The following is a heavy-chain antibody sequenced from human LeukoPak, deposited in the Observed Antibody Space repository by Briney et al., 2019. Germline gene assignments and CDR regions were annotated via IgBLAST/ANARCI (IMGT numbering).Heavy chain of an antibody. CDR2: INPNSGGT. V-gene: IGHV1-2*02. D-gene: IGHD2-2*02. Sequence: ASVKVSCKASGFTFTAYYMHWVRQAPGQGLEWMGWINPNSGGTNYAQKFQGRVTMTRDTSISTAYMELSRLRSDDTAVYYCARGKDFVPYTPDIWGQGTMVTVSS. J-gene: IGHJ3*02. CDR3: ARGKDFVPYTPDI. CDR1: GFTFTAYY.